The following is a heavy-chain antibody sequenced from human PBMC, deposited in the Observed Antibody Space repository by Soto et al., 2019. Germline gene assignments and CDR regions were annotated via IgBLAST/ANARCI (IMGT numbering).Heavy chain of an antibody. V-gene: IGHV1-69*02. CDR3: ACSSGSYGPRFDY. CDR1: GGTFSSYT. J-gene: IGHJ4*01. D-gene: IGHD3-10*01. CDR2: IIPILGIA. Sequence: QVQLVQSGAEVKKPGSSVKVSCKASGGTFSSYTISWVRQAPGQGLEWMGRIIPILGIANYAQKFQGRVTSTADKSTITAYMELRSLRSEDTAVYYGACSSGSYGPRFDYLGQGNLVNVSS.